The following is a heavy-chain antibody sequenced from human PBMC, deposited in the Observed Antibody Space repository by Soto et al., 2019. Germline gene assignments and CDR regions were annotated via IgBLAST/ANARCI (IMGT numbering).Heavy chain of an antibody. V-gene: IGHV3-74*01. CDR1: GFTFSDYL. CDR3: ARGAINYYYGDV. Sequence: GGSLRLSCAASGFTFSDYLMHWVRLAPGKGLEWVSRIKRDGSTTNYADSVKGRFTISRDNAKNTLYLEMNSLRVEDTADYYCARGAINYYYGDVWGKGTTVTVSS. CDR2: IKRDGSTT. J-gene: IGHJ6*03.